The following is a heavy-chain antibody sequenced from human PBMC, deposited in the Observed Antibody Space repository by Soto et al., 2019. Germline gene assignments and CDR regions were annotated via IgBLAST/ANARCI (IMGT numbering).Heavy chain of an antibody. Sequence: QVQLVESGGGVVQPGGSLRLSCAASGFTFGSYAIHWVRQAPGKGLEWVAVISYDGSSRYYADSVKGRFTISRDNSKNTLYLQMNSLTTEDTAVYYCAKGGKWLVDPIDYWGQGTLVTVS. D-gene: IGHD6-19*01. V-gene: IGHV3-30*18. J-gene: IGHJ4*02. CDR1: GFTFGSYA. CDR2: ISYDGSSR. CDR3: AKGGKWLVDPIDY.